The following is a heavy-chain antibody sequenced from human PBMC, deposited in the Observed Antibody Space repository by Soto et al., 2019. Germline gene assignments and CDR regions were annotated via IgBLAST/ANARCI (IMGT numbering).Heavy chain of an antibody. J-gene: IGHJ5*02. CDR2: IYYSGST. CDR3: ARDRTGGNWFDP. D-gene: IGHD1-1*01. Sequence: SETLSLTCTVSGGSISSYYWSWIRQPPGKGLEWIGYIYYSGSTNYNPSLKSRVTISVDTSKNQFSLKLSSVTAADTAVYYCARDRTGGNWFDPWGQGTLVTVSS. CDR1: GGSISSYY. V-gene: IGHV4-59*01.